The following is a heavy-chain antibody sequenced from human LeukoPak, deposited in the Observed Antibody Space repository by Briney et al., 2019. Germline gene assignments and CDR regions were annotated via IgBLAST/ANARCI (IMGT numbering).Heavy chain of an antibody. CDR1: GYTFTGYY. J-gene: IGHJ5*02. CDR2: INPNSGGT. Sequence: ASVKVSCKASGYTFTGYYMHWVRQAPGQGPEWMGWINPNSGGTNYAQKFQGRVTMTRDTSISTAYMELSRLRSDDTAVYYCAREPHPAIEYSSSGWFDPWGQGTLVTVSS. CDR3: AREPHPAIEYSSSGWFDP. V-gene: IGHV1-2*02. D-gene: IGHD6-6*01.